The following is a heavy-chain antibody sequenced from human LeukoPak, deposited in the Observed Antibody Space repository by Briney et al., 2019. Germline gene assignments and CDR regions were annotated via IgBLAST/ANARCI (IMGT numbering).Heavy chain of an antibody. CDR1: GGSISSYY. Sequence: MSSETLSLTCTVSGGSISSYYWSWIRQPAGKGLEWIGRIYTSGSTNYNPSLKSRVTISVDKSKNQFPLKLSSVTAADTAVCYCARDPLDCSGGSCYSDYYYYMDVWGKGTTVTVSS. D-gene: IGHD2-15*01. J-gene: IGHJ6*03. CDR3: ARDPLDCSGGSCYSDYYYYMDV. V-gene: IGHV4-4*07. CDR2: IYTSGST.